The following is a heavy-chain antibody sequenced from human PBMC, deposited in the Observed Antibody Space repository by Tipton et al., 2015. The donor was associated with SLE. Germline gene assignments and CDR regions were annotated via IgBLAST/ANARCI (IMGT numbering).Heavy chain of an antibody. CDR2: ISAYNGNT. J-gene: IGHJ1*01. CDR3: ARGGSITIFGVVTYPQYFQH. V-gene: IGHV1-18*01. CDR1: GYTFTSYG. D-gene: IGHD3-3*01. Sequence: QLVQSGAEVKKPGASVKVSCKASGYTFTSYGISWVRQAPGQGLEWMGWISAYNGNTNYAQKLQGRVTMTTDTSTSTAYMELRSLRSDDTAVYYCARGGSITIFGVVTYPQYFQHWGQGTLVTVSS.